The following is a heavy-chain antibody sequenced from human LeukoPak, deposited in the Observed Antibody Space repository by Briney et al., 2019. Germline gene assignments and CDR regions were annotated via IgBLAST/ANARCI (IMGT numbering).Heavy chain of an antibody. D-gene: IGHD5-24*01. CDR2: INHSGST. CDR1: GGSFSGYY. Sequence: SETLSLTCAVYGGSFSGYYWSWIRQPPGKGLGWIGEINHSGSTNYNPSLKSRVTISVDTSKNQFSLKLSSVTAADTAVYYCARGGVEMEMAYNWFDPWGQGTLVTVSS. J-gene: IGHJ5*02. CDR3: ARGGVEMEMAYNWFDP. V-gene: IGHV4-34*01.